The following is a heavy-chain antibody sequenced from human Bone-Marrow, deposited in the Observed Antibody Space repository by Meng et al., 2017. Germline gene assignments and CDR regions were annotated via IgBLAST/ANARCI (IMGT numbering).Heavy chain of an antibody. J-gene: IGHJ4*02. Sequence: QVPWVSAGGGVKQTGGSVNVSCQSSVYTFTGYEIDWVRQAPGQGLELIGRINPNSGGTNYAQKFQGRVTMTRDPSISTAYMELSRLRSDDTAVYYCARLAIFGVVIRDYWGQGTLVTVSS. CDR3: ARLAIFGVVIRDY. D-gene: IGHD3-3*01. CDR2: INPNSGGT. V-gene: IGHV1-2*06. CDR1: VYTFTGYE.